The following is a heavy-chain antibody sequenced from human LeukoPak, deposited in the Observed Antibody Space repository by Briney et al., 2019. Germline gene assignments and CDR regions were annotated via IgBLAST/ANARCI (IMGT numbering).Heavy chain of an antibody. CDR2: IRYDGSDK. J-gene: IGHJ4*02. V-gene: IGHV3-30*02. CDR1: GFTFRKYA. CDR3: AKDGGH. Sequence: GGSLRLSCAASGFTFRKYAVSWVRQAPGKGLEWVAFIRYDGSDKYYADSVKGRLTISRDNSKNTLYLQMNSLRPDDTAVYYCAKDGGHWGLGTLVTVSS. D-gene: IGHD3-16*01.